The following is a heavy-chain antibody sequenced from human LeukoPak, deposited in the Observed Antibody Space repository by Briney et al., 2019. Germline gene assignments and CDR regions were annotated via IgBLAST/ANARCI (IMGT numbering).Heavy chain of an antibody. CDR2: IKSKTDGGTT. CDR3: TTGRWLPMITPFDY. CDR1: GFTFSNAW. V-gene: IGHV3-15*01. J-gene: IGHJ4*02. Sequence: PGGSLRLSCAASGFTFSNAWMSWVRQAPGKGLEWVGRIKSKTDGGTTDYAAPVKGRFTISRDDSKNTLYLQMNSLKTEDTAVYYCTTGRWLPMITPFDYWGQGTLVTVSS. D-gene: IGHD5-24*01.